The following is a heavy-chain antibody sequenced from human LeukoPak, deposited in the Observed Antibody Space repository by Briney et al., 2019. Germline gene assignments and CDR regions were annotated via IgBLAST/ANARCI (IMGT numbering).Heavy chain of an antibody. Sequence: ASVKVSCKASGGIFSSYVISWVRQAPGQGLEWMGIINPSGGSTSYAQKFQGRVTMTRDMSTSTVYMELSSLRSEDTAVYYCARGSGYYDSSGYYRPQYYFDYWGQGTLVTVSS. CDR2: INPSGGST. J-gene: IGHJ4*02. V-gene: IGHV1-46*01. D-gene: IGHD3-22*01. CDR3: ARGSGYYDSSGYYRPQYYFDY. CDR1: GGIFSSYV.